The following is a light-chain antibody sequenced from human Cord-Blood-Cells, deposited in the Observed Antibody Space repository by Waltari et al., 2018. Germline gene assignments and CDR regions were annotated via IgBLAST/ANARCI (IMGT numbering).Light chain of an antibody. V-gene: IGLV2-23*01. Sequence: QSALTQPASVSGSPGQSITISCTGTSSDVGSYNLVSWYQQHPGKAPKLMIYEGSKRPSGVSNRFSGSKSGNTASLTISGLPAEDEADYYCCSYAGRSTWVFGGGTKLTVL. J-gene: IGLJ3*02. CDR3: CSYAGRSTWV. CDR2: EGS. CDR1: SSDVGSYNL.